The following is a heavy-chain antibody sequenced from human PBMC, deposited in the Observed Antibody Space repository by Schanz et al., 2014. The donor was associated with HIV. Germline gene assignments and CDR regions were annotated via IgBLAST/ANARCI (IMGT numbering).Heavy chain of an antibody. V-gene: IGHV3-23*04. D-gene: IGHD1-26*01. J-gene: IGHJ1*01. CDR2: VGYGGDNT. CDR1: GFSFSYSA. Sequence: EVQLVESGGRLVKPGGSLRLSCAASGFSFSYSAMSCVRLAPGKGLEWVSTVGYGGDNTYYADSVEGRFTISRDNSKNTVYLQMNSLRAEDTALYYCAKRGPYTGRYEYFQQWGQGTLVTVSS. CDR3: AKRGPYTGRYEYFQQ.